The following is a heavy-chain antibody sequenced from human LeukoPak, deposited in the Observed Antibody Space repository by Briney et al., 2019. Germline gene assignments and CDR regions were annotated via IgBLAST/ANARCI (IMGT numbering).Heavy chain of an antibody. J-gene: IGHJ4*02. V-gene: IGHV4-38-2*02. Sequence: SETLSLTCTVSGYSITSGYYWGWIRQPPGKGLEWIGTIYHRGSTYYSPSLKSRVTISVDTSKNQFSLNLISVTAADTAVYYCARGDFDWLFSFDYWGQGTLVTVSS. CDR3: ARGDFDWLFSFDY. D-gene: IGHD3-9*01. CDR1: GYSITSGYY. CDR2: IYHRGST.